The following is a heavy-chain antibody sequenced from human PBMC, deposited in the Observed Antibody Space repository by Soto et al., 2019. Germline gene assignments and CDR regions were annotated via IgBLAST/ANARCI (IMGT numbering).Heavy chain of an antibody. V-gene: IGHV4-59*08. CDR1: GGSISNYY. CDR2: IYYSGST. CDR3: ARRTYYYYMDV. Sequence: ASETLSLTCTVSGGSISNYYWSWIRQPPEKGLEWIGYIYYSGSTNYNPSLKSRVTISVDTSKNQFSLKLSSVTAADTAVYYCARRTYYYYMDVWGKGTTVTVSS. J-gene: IGHJ6*03.